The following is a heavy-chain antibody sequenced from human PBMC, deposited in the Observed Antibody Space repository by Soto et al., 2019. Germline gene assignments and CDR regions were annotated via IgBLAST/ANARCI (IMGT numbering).Heavy chain of an antibody. D-gene: IGHD2-2*02. J-gene: IGHJ4*02. CDR3: ANVPIWCSSTSCYTEGFDY. CDR1: GFTFSDYA. Sequence: EVQLLDSGGGLVQPGGSLRLSCTASGFTFSDYAMSWVRQPPGKGLEWVSVISAGGSTYYADSVKGRFTVSRANSKNTLYLQMNSLRAEDTAVYYCANVPIWCSSTSCYTEGFDYRGQGTLVTVSS. CDR2: ISAGGST. V-gene: IGHV3-23*01.